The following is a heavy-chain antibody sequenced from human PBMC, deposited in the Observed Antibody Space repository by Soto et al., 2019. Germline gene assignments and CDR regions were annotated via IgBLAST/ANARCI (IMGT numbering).Heavy chain of an antibody. Sequence: HEHLVQSGAEVKRPGASLKVSCKASGYSFTGYYIHWVRQAPGQGLAWMGWINPDSGATNYAQNFPGRVTLTSDTSISTASMDLTSLTSDDTAVYYCARGDYGTGGYPFPYFDSWGQGTLVIVSS. V-gene: IGHV1-2*02. CDR2: INPDSGAT. J-gene: IGHJ4*02. CDR1: GYSFTGYY. CDR3: ARGDYGTGGYPFPYFDS. D-gene: IGHD2-8*02.